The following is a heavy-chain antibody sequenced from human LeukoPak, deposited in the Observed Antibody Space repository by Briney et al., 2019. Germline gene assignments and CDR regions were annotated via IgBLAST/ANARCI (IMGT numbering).Heavy chain of an antibody. Sequence: SGGSLRLSCAASGFSFSSYAMSWVRQAPGKGPEWVSAISGIGDRLYYADSVKGRFTISRDNSKNTLNLQMDGLRAEDTAVYYCAKESPYTSPRNYYFDHWGQGTLVTVSS. D-gene: IGHD1-14*01. V-gene: IGHV3-23*01. CDR1: GFSFSSYA. CDR2: ISGIGDRL. J-gene: IGHJ4*02. CDR3: AKESPYTSPRNYYFDH.